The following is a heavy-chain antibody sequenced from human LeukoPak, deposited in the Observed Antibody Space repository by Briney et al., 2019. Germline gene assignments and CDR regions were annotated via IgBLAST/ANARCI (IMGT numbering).Heavy chain of an antibody. D-gene: IGHD6-6*01. CDR1: GFTFSSYA. V-gene: IGHV3-23*01. CDR2: ISGSGGST. J-gene: IGHJ4*02. Sequence: PGGSLRLSCAASGFTFSSYAMSWVHQAPGKGLEWVSAISGSGGSTYYADSVKGRFTISRDNSKNTLYLQINSLRAEDTAVYYCARDKELVSYYFDYWGQGTLVTVSS. CDR3: ARDKELVSYYFDY.